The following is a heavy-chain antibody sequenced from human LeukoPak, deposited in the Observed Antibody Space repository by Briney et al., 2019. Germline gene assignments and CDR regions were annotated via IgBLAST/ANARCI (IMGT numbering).Heavy chain of an antibody. CDR1: GYTFTSYY. J-gene: IGHJ4*02. D-gene: IGHD5-12*01. Sequence: GASVKVSCKASGYTFTSYYMHWVRQAPGQGLEWMGTINPSGGTTRHAQRFQGRVTMTRDTSTSTVYMELSSLRSEDTAVYYCARTRGYSDYELDYWGQGTLVTVSS. CDR2: INPSGGTT. V-gene: IGHV1-46*01. CDR3: ARTRGYSDYELDY.